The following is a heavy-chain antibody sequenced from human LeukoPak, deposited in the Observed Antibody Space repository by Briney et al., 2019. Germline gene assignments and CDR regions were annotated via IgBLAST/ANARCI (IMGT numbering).Heavy chain of an antibody. D-gene: IGHD5-24*01. V-gene: IGHV1-2*02. Sequence: GASVKVSCKASGYTFTDYYFHWVRQAPRQGLEWMGWINPNSGGTNYAQKFQGRVTMTRDTSISTAYMELSSLTSDDTAVYYCARNRYGYNFGYWAQGTLVTVSS. CDR2: INPNSGGT. CDR1: GYTFTDYY. CDR3: ARNRYGYNFGY. J-gene: IGHJ4*02.